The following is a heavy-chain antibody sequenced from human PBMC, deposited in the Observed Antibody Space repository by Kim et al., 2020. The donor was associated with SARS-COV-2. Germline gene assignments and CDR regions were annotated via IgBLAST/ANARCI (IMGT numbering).Heavy chain of an antibody. J-gene: IGHJ4*02. CDR2: ISWNSGSI. CDR3: AKDRARGRVGASHTFDY. D-gene: IGHD1-26*01. V-gene: IGHV3-9*01. Sequence: GGSLRLSCAASGFTFDDYAMHWVRQAPGKGLEWVSGISWNSGSIGYADSVKGRFTISRDNAKNSLYLQMNSLRAEDTALYYCAKDRARGRVGASHTFDYWGQGTLVTVSS. CDR1: GFTFDDYA.